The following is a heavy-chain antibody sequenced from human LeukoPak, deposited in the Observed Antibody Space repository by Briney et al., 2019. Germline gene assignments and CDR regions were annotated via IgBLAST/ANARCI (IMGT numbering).Heavy chain of an antibody. V-gene: IGHV4-61*02. CDR1: GGSISSGTYY. D-gene: IGHD3-10*01. J-gene: IGHJ4*02. CDR2: IYTSGST. Sequence: SETLSLTCTVSGGSISSGTYYWSWIRQPAGKGLEWIGRIYTSGSTNYNPSLKSRVTISLDTSKNQFSLKLSSVTAADTVVYYCAGNYYGSGSYYSEDRYWGQGTLVTVSS. CDR3: AGNYYGSGSYYSEDRY.